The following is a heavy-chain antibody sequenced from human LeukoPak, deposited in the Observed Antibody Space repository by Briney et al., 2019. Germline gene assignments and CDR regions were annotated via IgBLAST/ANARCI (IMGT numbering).Heavy chain of an antibody. Sequence: SETLSLTCAVYGGSFSGYYWSWIRQPPGKGLEWIGEINHSGSTNYNPSLKSRVTISVDTSKNQFSLKLSPVTAADTAVYYCASGRRDGYNSLDYWGQGTLVTVSS. D-gene: IGHD5-24*01. V-gene: IGHV4-34*01. CDR1: GGSFSGYY. CDR2: INHSGST. CDR3: ASGRRDGYNSLDY. J-gene: IGHJ4*02.